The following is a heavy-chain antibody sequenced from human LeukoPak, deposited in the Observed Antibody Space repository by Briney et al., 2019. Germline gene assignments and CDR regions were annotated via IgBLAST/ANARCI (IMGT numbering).Heavy chain of an antibody. Sequence: SETLSLTCTVSGVSISSYYWSWIRQPPGKGLEWIGYIYTSGSTNHNPSLKSRVTISVDTSKNQFSLKLSSVTAADTAVYYCARHVSTSESENFDYRGQGTLVTVSS. D-gene: IGHD3-10*02. CDR2: IYTSGST. CDR1: GVSISSYY. J-gene: IGHJ4*02. CDR3: ARHVSTSESENFDY. V-gene: IGHV4-4*09.